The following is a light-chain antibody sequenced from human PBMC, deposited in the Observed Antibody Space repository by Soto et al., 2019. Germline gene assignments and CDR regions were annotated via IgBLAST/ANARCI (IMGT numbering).Light chain of an antibody. Sequence: DIVMTQSPATLSVAPGERVTFSCMASQGVSRKLAWYQHKPGQAPRLLISGASTGATGIPARFSGSGSGTEFTLTISSLQSEDCAVYYCQQYIRWPLTFGGGTKVDIK. CDR2: GAS. CDR1: QGVSRK. J-gene: IGKJ4*01. CDR3: QQYIRWPLT. V-gene: IGKV3-15*01.